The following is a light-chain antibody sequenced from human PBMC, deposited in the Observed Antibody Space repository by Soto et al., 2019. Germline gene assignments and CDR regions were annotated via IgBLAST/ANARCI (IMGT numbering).Light chain of an antibody. Sequence: EIVLTQSPVTLSLSPGERATLSCRASQSVTSTNLAWYQQKPGQAPRLLIYGASRRATGIPDRISGGGSGTDFTLTISRLEPDDFAVYYCQHYVTSSITFGQGTRLEIK. V-gene: IGKV3-20*01. J-gene: IGKJ5*01. CDR3: QHYVTSSIT. CDR1: QSVTSTN. CDR2: GAS.